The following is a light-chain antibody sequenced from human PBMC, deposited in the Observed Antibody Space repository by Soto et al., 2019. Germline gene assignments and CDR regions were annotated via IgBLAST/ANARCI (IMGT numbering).Light chain of an antibody. V-gene: IGKV3-11*01. Sequence: EIVLTQSPATLSLSPGERATLSCRASQSVGSYLAWYQQKPGQAPRLLIYDASNRAPGIPARFSGSGSGTDFTLTISSLEPEDFAVYYCQQRSNWPPSTFGQGTRVEIK. CDR3: QQRSNWPPST. CDR2: DAS. CDR1: QSVGSY. J-gene: IGKJ1*01.